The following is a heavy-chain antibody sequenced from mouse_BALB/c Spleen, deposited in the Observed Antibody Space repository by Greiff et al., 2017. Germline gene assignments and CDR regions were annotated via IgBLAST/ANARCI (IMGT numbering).Heavy chain of an antibody. CDR1: GFNIKDTY. V-gene: IGHV14-3*02. CDR3: AEANGGYFDV. J-gene: IGHJ1*01. Sequence: EVKLQESGAELVKPGASVKLSCTASGFNIKDTYMHWVKQRPEQGLEWIGRIDPANGNTKYDPKFQGKATITADTSSNTAYLQLSSLTSEDTAVYYCAEANGGYFDVWGAGTTVTVSS. CDR2: IDPANGNT. D-gene: IGHD4-1*01.